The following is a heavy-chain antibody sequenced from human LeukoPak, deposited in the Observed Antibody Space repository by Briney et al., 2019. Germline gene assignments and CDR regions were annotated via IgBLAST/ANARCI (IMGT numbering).Heavy chain of an antibody. CDR1: GFIFSNSW. Sequence: GGSLRLSCAASGFIFSNSWMSWVRQAPGKGLEWIGRIKSKSDGGTIELAAPVRGRFTISRDDSKNMVYLQVSSLKIEDTAMYYCTTDAYCTSTTCPATFDFWGQGTLVTVSS. CDR2: IKSKSDGGTI. CDR3: TTDAYCTSTTCPATFDF. V-gene: IGHV3-15*01. J-gene: IGHJ4*02. D-gene: IGHD2-2*01.